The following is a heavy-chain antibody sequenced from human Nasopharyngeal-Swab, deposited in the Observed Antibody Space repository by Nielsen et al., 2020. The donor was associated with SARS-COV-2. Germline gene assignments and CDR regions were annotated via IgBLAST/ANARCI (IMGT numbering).Heavy chain of an antibody. D-gene: IGHD5-12*01. CDR3: ARGHRGYSGYDYYYYYMDV. V-gene: IGHV1-8*01. CDR2: MNPNSGNT. J-gene: IGHJ6*03. Sequence: WVGQAPGQGLEWMGWMNPNSGNTGYAQKFQGRVTMTRNTPISTAYMELSSLRSEDTAVYYCARGHRGYSGYDYYYYYMDVWGKGTTVTVSS.